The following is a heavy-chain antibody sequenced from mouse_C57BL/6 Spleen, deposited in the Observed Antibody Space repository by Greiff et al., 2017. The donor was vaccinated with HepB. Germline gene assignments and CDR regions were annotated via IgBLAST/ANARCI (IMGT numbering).Heavy chain of an antibody. CDR2: ISSGSSTI. Sequence: DVKLVESGGGLVKPGGSLKLSCAASGFTFSDYGIHWVRQAPEKGLEWVAYISSGSSTIYYADTVKGRFTISRDNAKNTLFLQMTSLRSEDTAMYYCASYYYGSSPYAMDYWGQGTSVTVSS. V-gene: IGHV5-17*01. D-gene: IGHD1-1*01. CDR1: GFTFSDYG. CDR3: ASYYYGSSPYAMDY. J-gene: IGHJ4*01.